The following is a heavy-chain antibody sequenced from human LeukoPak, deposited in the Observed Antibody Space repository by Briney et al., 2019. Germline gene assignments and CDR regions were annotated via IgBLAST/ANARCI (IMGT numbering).Heavy chain of an antibody. CDR2: IRQDGGVK. J-gene: IGHJ4*02. Sequence: PGGSLRLSCAASGFTFSSYWMTWVRQAPGPGLEWVANIRQDGGVKYYMDSAMGRFTLSRDNAKSSLYLQMNSLRVEDTAMYFCARTVVVVVGASDYFDYWGQGTLVTVSS. CDR3: ARTVVVVVGASDYFDY. V-gene: IGHV3-7*03. CDR1: GFTFSSYW. D-gene: IGHD2-2*01.